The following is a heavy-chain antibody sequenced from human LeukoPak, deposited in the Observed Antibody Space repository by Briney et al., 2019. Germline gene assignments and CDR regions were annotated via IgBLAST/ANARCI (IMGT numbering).Heavy chain of an antibody. V-gene: IGHV1-18*01. J-gene: IGHJ4*02. CDR1: GYTFSSYG. Sequence: ASVKVSCKASGYTFSSYGISWVRQAPGQGLEWMGWISVYNGNTNYAQKVQGRVTMTTDTSTSTAYMDLRSLRSDDTAVYYCARDDYGGNGLLFVWGQGTLVTVSS. D-gene: IGHD4-23*01. CDR3: ARDDYGGNGLLFV. CDR2: ISVYNGNT.